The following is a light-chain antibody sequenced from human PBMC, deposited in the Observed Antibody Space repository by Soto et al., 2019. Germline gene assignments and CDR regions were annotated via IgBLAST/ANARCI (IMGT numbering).Light chain of an antibody. Sequence: QSALTQPPSASGSPGQSVTISCTGTSSDVGGYNYVSWYQQHPGKAPKLMIYKVSKRPSGVPDRFSGSKSGNTASLTVSGLQAEDEADYYCSSYAGSNNPPYVFGTGTKVTVL. J-gene: IGLJ1*01. V-gene: IGLV2-8*01. CDR1: SSDVGGYNY. CDR3: SSYAGSNNPPYV. CDR2: KVS.